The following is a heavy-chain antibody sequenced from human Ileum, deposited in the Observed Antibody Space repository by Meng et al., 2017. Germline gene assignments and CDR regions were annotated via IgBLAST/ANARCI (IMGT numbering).Heavy chain of an antibody. CDR1: GYTFSRYS. V-gene: IGHV1-18*01. Sequence: QVQLVQSGAEVKKPGASVKVSCKTSGYTFSRYSISWVRQAPGQGLEWMGRISAYIGRKNYAQKFQGRVTMTTDTPTSTAYMELRSLRSDDTAVYYCARERGSGGGDLDDWGQGTLVTVSS. D-gene: IGHD3-16*01. J-gene: IGHJ1*01. CDR2: ISAYIGRK. CDR3: ARERGSGGGDLDD.